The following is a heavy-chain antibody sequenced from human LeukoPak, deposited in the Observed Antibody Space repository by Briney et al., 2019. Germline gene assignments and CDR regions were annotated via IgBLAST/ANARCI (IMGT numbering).Heavy chain of an antibody. Sequence: SVKVSCKASGGTLSSYAISWVRQAPGQGLEWLGGIIPIFGTANYAQKFQGRVTITADESTSTAYMELSSLRSEDTAVYYCARLSTLGYCSGGSCDNYYYYYGMDVWGKGTTVTVSS. CDR3: ARLSTLGYCSGGSCDNYYYYYGMDV. CDR1: GGTLSSYA. J-gene: IGHJ6*04. D-gene: IGHD2-15*01. V-gene: IGHV1-69*13. CDR2: IIPIFGTA.